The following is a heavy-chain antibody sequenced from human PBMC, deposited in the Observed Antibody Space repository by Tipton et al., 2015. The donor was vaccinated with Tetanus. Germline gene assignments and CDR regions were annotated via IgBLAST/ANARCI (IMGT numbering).Heavy chain of an antibody. Sequence: SLRLSCAASGLTFRDFRMNWVRQAPGKGLQWISYISRTSGSIYYADSVQGRFTVSRDNAKNALYLQMNSLRDEDTAVYYCARDGYSSSWDFDYGGQGTLVTVSS. CDR1: GLTFRDFR. D-gene: IGHD6-13*01. CDR3: ARDGYSSSWDFDY. CDR2: ISRTSGSI. J-gene: IGHJ4*02. V-gene: IGHV3-48*02.